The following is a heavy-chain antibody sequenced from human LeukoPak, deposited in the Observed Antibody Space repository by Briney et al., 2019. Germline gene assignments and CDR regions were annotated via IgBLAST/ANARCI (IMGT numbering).Heavy chain of an antibody. CDR2: ISGSGGST. CDR1: GFTFSSYA. J-gene: IGHJ4*02. V-gene: IGHV3-23*01. Sequence: GGSLRLSCAASGFTFSSYAMSWVRQAPGKGLEWVSGISGSGGSTYYADSAKGRFTISRDNSKNTLYLQMNSLRAEDTAVYYCANGAVADSFDYWGQGTLVTVSS. D-gene: IGHD6-19*01. CDR3: ANGAVADSFDY.